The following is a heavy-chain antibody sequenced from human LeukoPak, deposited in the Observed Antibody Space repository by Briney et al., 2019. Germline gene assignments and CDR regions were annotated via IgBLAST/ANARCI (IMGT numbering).Heavy chain of an antibody. D-gene: IGHD6-6*01. CDR3: AKDEYSSSSLDY. Sequence: GALGPPLGTAGFPFSSHCMAWGPPGPGQGLGGVAFIRYDGSNKYYADSVKGRFTISRDNSKNTLYLQMNSLRAEDTAVYYCAKDEYSSSSLDYWGQGTLVTVSS. J-gene: IGHJ4*02. V-gene: IGHV3-30*02. CDR2: IRYDGSNK. CDR1: GFPFSSHC.